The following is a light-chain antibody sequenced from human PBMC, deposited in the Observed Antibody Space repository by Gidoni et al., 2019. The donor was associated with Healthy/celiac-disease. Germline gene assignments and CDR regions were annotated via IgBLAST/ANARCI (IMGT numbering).Light chain of an antibody. CDR1: QSISSW. CDR2: KAP. J-gene: IGKJ1*01. Sequence: DIQMNQSPSTLSASVGDRVTITCRARQSISSWLAWYQQKPGKAPKLLIYKAPSLESGVPSRFSRSGSGTEFTLTISSLQPDDFATYYCQQYNSYSPTFGQGTKVEIK. CDR3: QQYNSYSPT. V-gene: IGKV1-5*03.